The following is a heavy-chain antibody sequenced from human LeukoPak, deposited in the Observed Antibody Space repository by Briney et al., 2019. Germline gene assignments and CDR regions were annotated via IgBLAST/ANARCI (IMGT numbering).Heavy chain of an antibody. CDR3: ARVWSPPYTSTWPDYFDY. CDR2: ISGSGGSS. J-gene: IGHJ4*02. Sequence: GGSLRLSCEASGFTFSSYAMSWVRQAPGKGLEWVSSISGSGGSSYYADSVKGRFTISRDNSKNTLYLQMNSLRAADTAVYYCARVWSPPYTSTWPDYFDYWGQGTLVTVSS. V-gene: IGHV3-23*01. CDR1: GFTFSSYA. D-gene: IGHD6-13*01.